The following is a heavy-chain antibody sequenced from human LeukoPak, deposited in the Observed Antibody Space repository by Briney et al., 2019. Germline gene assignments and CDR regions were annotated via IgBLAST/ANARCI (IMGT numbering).Heavy chain of an antibody. CDR2: IRSKANSYAT. D-gene: IGHD2-8*02. CDR1: GFTFSSYS. Sequence: PGGSLRLSCAASGFTFSSYSMNWVRQASGKGLEWVGRIRSKANSYATAYAASVKGRFTISRDDSKNTAYLQMNSLKTEDTAVYYCTVLSHSEIPWGQGTLVTVSS. V-gene: IGHV3-73*01. CDR3: TVLSHSEIP. J-gene: IGHJ5*02.